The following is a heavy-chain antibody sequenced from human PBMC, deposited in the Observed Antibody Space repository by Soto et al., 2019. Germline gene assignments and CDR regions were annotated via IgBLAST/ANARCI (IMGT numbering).Heavy chain of an antibody. CDR2: IYYSGST. Sequence: SETLSLTCTVSGGSISSDYWSWIRQPPGKGLEWIGYIYYSGSTNYNPSLKSRVTISVDTSKNQFSLKLSSVTAADTAVYYCARADDSSGWYYFDYWGQGTLVTVSS. CDR3: ARADDSSGWYYFDY. V-gene: IGHV4-59*01. CDR1: GGSISSDY. D-gene: IGHD6-19*01. J-gene: IGHJ4*02.